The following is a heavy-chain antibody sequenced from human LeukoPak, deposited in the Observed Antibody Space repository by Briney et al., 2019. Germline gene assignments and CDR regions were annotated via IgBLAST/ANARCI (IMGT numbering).Heavy chain of an antibody. D-gene: IGHD6-19*01. CDR2: IYYSGTT. J-gene: IGHJ4*02. V-gene: IGHV4-39*01. Sequence: SETLSLTCTVSGGSISSDNYYWGWIRQPPGKGLEWIGSIYYSGTTYYNASLKSRVTMSVDTSKNQFSLRLSSVTAADTAVYYCARASHGSGKFDYWGQGTLVTVSS. CDR1: GGSISSDNYY. CDR3: ARASHGSGKFDY.